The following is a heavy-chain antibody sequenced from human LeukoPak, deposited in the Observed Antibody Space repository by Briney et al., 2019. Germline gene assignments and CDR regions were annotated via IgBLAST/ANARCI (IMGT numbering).Heavy chain of an antibody. CDR2: IIPIFGTA. V-gene: IGHV1-69*13. J-gene: IGHJ4*02. CDR3: ARERDSSGYPDY. D-gene: IGHD3-22*01. CDR1: GGTFSSYA. Sequence: VKVSCKASGGTFSSYAISWVRQAPGQGLEWMGGIIPIFGTANYAQKFQGRVTITADESTSTAYMELSSLRSEDTAVYYCARERDSSGYPDYWGQGTLVTVSS.